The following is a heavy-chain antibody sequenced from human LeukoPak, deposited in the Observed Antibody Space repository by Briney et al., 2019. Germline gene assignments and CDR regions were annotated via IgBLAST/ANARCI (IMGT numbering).Heavy chain of an antibody. CDR1: GFSVSGEF. J-gene: IGHJ4*02. D-gene: IGHD2-15*01. V-gene: IGHV3-53*01. Sequence: PGGSLRLSSAASGFSVSGEFMSWVRQAPGKGLEWVSIIHYDGKIRYAGSVGGRFTIYRDDSENTLFLQMNSLRVDDTAVYFCASGGGYLQPYWGQGTLVTVSS. CDR3: ASGGGYLQPY. CDR2: IHYDGKI.